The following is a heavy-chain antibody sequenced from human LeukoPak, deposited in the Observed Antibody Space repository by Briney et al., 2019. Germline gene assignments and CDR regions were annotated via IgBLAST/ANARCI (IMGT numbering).Heavy chain of an antibody. Sequence: KPSETLSLTCTVSGGSISSYYWSWIRQPPGKGLEWIGYIYYSGSTNYNPSLKSRVTISVDTSKNQFSLKLSSVTAADTAVYYCARVGSGDYYDSSGYYYFDYWGQGTLVTVSS. J-gene: IGHJ4*02. D-gene: IGHD3-22*01. CDR2: IYYSGST. V-gene: IGHV4-59*01. CDR1: GGSISSYY. CDR3: ARVGSGDYYDSSGYYYFDY.